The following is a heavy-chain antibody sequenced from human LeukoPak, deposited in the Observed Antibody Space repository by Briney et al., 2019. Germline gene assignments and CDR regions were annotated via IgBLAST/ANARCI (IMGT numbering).Heavy chain of an antibody. D-gene: IGHD1-1*01. Sequence: PGGSLRLSCVAAGFTFEEYAMHWVRQAPGKGLGWVSGIRWNSGSIGYADSVKGRFTISRDNAKNSLYLQMNSLRAEDTALYYCAKGATGNRVGWFDPWGQGTLVTVSS. CDR3: AKGATGNRVGWFDP. V-gene: IGHV3-9*01. CDR1: GFTFEEYA. J-gene: IGHJ5*02. CDR2: IRWNSGSI.